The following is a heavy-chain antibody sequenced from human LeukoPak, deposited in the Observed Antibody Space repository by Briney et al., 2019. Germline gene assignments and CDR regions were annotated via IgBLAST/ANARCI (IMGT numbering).Heavy chain of an antibody. CDR3: ARDEGYCSSTSCYGTY. Sequence: GASVKVSCKASGATFSSYAISWVRQAPGQGLEWMGGIIPIFGTANYAQKFQGRVTITADESTSTAYMELSSLRSEDTAVYYCARDEGYCSSTSCYGTYWGQGTLVTVSS. CDR2: IIPIFGTA. V-gene: IGHV1-69*13. CDR1: GATFSSYA. J-gene: IGHJ4*02. D-gene: IGHD2-2*01.